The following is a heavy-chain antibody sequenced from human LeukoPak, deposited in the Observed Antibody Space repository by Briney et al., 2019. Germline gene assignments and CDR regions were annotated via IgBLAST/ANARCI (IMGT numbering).Heavy chain of an antibody. CDR1: GYTFTSYS. V-gene: IGHV1-46*01. J-gene: IGHJ6*02. CDR2: INPNDGST. CDR3: AISRRTMFRGVLTDYYGMDV. D-gene: IGHD3-10*01. Sequence: ASVKVSCKASGYTFTSYSMHWVRQAPGQGLEWMGIINPNDGSTIHAQKFQGRVTMTRDTSTSIVYLKLSSVRYDEKAGHYRAISRRTMFRGVLTDYYGMDVWGQGTTVTVSS.